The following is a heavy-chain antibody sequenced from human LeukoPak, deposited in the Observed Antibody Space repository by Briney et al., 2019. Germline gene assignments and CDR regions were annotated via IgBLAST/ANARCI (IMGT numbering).Heavy chain of an antibody. V-gene: IGHV3-23*01. CDR2: ISGSGIST. Sequence: GGSLRLSCAASGLTFSNYAMSWVRQAPEKGLKWVSAISGSGISTYYSDSVKGRFTISRDNSKNTLYLQMNSLRAEDTAVYYCAKTSTFYYDSSGYHYDYWGQGALVTVSS. CDR1: GLTFSNYA. CDR3: AKTSTFYYDSSGYHYDY. J-gene: IGHJ4*02. D-gene: IGHD3-22*01.